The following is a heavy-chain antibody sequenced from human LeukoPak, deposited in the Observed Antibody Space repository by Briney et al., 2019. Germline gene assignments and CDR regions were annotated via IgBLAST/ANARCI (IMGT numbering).Heavy chain of an antibody. CDR2: ISSSGSTI. CDR3: ARAGSGRSPDWFDP. D-gene: IGHD1-26*01. V-gene: IGHV3-48*03. CDR1: GFTFSSYE. J-gene: IGHJ5*02. Sequence: GGSLRLSCAASGFTFSSYEMNWVCQAPGKGLEWVSYISSSGSTIYYADSVKGRFTISRDNAKNSLYLQMNSLRAEDTAVYYCARAGSGRSPDWFDPWGQGTLVTVSS.